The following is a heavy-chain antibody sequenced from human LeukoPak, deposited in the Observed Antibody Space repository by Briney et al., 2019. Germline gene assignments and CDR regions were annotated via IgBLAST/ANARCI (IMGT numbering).Heavy chain of an antibody. Sequence: ASVKVSCKASGYTFIDYYIHWVRQAPGEGLEWRGWINPNSGGTNYAQKLPGSVTLTRDTSISTAYMELTTLNPAHTPVYYSAKNMGYGDYWYFDLSGRGTLVTVSS. J-gene: IGHJ2*01. CDR2: INPNSGGT. V-gene: IGHV1-2*02. CDR1: GYTFIDYY. CDR3: AKNMGYGDYWYFDL. D-gene: IGHD4-17*01.